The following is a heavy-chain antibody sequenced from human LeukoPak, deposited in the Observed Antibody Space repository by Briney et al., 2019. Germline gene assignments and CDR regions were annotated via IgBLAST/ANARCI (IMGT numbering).Heavy chain of an antibody. Sequence: GRSLRLSCAASGFTFSSYGMHWVRQAPGKGLEWVAVIWYDGSNKYYADSVEGRFTISRDNSKNTLYLQMNSLRAEDTAVYYCARTDRAAAGTEYYYGMDVWGQGTTVTVSS. CDR2: IWYDGSNK. J-gene: IGHJ6*02. CDR1: GFTFSSYG. D-gene: IGHD6-13*01. CDR3: ARTDRAAAGTEYYYGMDV. V-gene: IGHV3-33*01.